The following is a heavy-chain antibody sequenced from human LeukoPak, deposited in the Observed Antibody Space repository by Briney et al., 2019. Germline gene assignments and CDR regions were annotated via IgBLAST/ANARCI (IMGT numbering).Heavy chain of an antibody. Sequence: GGSLRLSCAASGFTFSSYGMHWVRQAPGKGLEWVAVISYDGSNKYYADSVKGRFTISRDNSKNTLYLQMNSLRAEDTAVYYCAKDYCSGGSCYFTDYWGQGTLVTVSS. CDR1: GFTFSSYG. V-gene: IGHV3-30*18. CDR3: AKDYCSGGSCYFTDY. D-gene: IGHD2-15*01. J-gene: IGHJ4*02. CDR2: ISYDGSNK.